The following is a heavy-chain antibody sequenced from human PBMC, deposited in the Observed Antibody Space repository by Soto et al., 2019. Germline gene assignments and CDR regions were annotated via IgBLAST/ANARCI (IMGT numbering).Heavy chain of an antibody. CDR3: FGEYYYDFWSGYSTKSYYGMDV. J-gene: IGHJ6*02. V-gene: IGHV4-39*01. Sequence: NPSETLSLTCTVSGGSISSSSYYWGWIRQPPGKGLEWIGSIYYSGSTYYNPSLKSRVTISVDTSKNQFSLKLSSVTAADTAVYYCFGEYYYDFWSGYSTKSYYGMDVWGQGTTVTVSS. CDR1: GGSISSSSYY. D-gene: IGHD3-3*01. CDR2: IYYSGST.